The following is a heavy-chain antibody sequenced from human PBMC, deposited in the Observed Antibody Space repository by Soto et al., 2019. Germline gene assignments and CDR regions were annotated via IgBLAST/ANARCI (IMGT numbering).Heavy chain of an antibody. Sequence: SETLSLTCTFSCGSVISSFFYWSWVRQPPGQRLEWIGYVYYTGTTNYNPSLASRVAMSVDTSKKQFTLNLRSLTAADTARYYCARLTTSSGWSLFDSWGQGMLVTVSS. CDR1: CGSVISSFFY. J-gene: IGHJ4*02. CDR3: ARLTTSSGWSLFDS. V-gene: IGHV4-61*01. D-gene: IGHD6-13*01. CDR2: VYYTGTT.